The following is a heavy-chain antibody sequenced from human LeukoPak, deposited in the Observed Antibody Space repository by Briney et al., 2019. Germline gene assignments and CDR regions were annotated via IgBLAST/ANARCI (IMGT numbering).Heavy chain of an antibody. CDR1: GFTFSGSA. CDR2: IRSKVNNYAT. J-gene: IGHJ4*02. D-gene: IGHD4-17*01. Sequence: GGSLRLSCAASGFTFSGSAMHWVRQASGKGLEWVGRIRSKVNNYATAYAESVKGRFTISRDDSKNTAYLQTNSLNTEDTVMYYCSSLNDYGDYLQLYWGQGTLVTVSS. CDR3: SSLNDYGDYLQLY. V-gene: IGHV3-73*01.